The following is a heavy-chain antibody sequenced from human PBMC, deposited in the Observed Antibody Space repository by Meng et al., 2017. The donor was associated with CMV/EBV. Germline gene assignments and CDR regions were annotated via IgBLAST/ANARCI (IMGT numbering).Heavy chain of an antibody. J-gene: IGHJ3*02. V-gene: IGHV1-69*05. CDR1: GGTFSSYA. Sequence: SVKVSCKASGGTFSSYAISWVRHAPGQGLEWMGVIIPIFGTANYAQKFQGRVTITTDESTSTAYMELSSLRSEDTAVYYCARERGYSYDPYAFDIWGQGTMVTVSS. CDR2: IIPIFGTA. D-gene: IGHD5-18*01. CDR3: ARERGYSYDPYAFDI.